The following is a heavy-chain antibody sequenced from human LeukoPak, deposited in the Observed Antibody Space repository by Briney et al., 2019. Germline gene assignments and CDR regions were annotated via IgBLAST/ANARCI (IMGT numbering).Heavy chain of an antibody. CDR1: GYSFTSFA. V-gene: IGHV1-18*01. Sequence: ASVKVSCKASGYSFTSFAISWVRQAPGQGLEWMGWINPYNGETNYAQKLQGRVTMTTDTSTSTAHMELRSLRSDDTAVYYCARQGYSGHSQGAADYWGQGTLVTVSS. CDR2: INPYNGET. J-gene: IGHJ4*02. D-gene: IGHD4-23*01. CDR3: ARQGYSGHSQGAADY.